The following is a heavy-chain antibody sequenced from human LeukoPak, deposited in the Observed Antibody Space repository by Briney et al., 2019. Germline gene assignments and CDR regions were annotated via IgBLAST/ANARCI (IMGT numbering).Heavy chain of an antibody. V-gene: IGHV4-59*01. CDR1: GVSISNYY. CDR2: HSYSGFA. J-gene: IGHJ3*02. CDR3: ARGLIGGACDI. D-gene: IGHD3-16*01. Sequence: SETRSLTCTVSGVSISNYYWNYFRQSPGKGLEWIGYHSYSGFANYNPSLESRVTISLDTSKNRFSLSLSSVTAADTAVYYCARGLIGGACDIWGHGTMATVSS.